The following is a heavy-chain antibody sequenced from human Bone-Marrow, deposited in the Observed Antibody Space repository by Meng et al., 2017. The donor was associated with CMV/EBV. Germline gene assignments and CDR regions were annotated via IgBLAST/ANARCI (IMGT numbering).Heavy chain of an antibody. D-gene: IGHD2-2*02. V-gene: IGHV3-9*01. J-gene: IGHJ1*01. CDR3: AKDMGSLYCSSTSCYSYFQH. CDR2: ISWNSGSI. Sequence: GGSLRLSCAASGFTFDDYAMHWVRQAPGKGLEWVSGISWNSGSIGYADSVKGRFTTSRDNAKNSLYLQMNSLRAEDTALCYCAKDMGSLYCSSTSCYSYFQHWGQGTLVTVSS. CDR1: GFTFDDYA.